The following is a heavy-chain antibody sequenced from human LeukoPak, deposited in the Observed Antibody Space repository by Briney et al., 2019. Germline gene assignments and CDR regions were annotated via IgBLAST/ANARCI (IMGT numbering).Heavy chain of an antibody. J-gene: IGHJ6*02. CDR3: TRDREYDIWSGYYNRYGMDV. V-gene: IGHV3-49*03. Sequence: PGGSLRLSCTASGFTFGDYAMSWFRQAPGKGLEWVGFIRSKAYGGATEYAASVKGRFTISRDDSKSIAYLQMNSLKTEDTAVYYCTRDREYDIWSGYYNRYGMDVWGQGTTVTVSS. CDR2: IRSKAYGGAT. D-gene: IGHD3-3*01. CDR1: GFTFGDYA.